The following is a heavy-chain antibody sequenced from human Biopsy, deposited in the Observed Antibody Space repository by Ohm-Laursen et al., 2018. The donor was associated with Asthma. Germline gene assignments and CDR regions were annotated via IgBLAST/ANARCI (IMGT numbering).Heavy chain of an antibody. CDR3: ARDLPPTNHLGELSEGFDY. CDR1: GFTFSSYA. V-gene: IGHV3-30-3*01. CDR2: ISYDGSNK. Sequence: SLRLSCAASGFTFSSYAMHWVRQAPGKGLEWVAVISYDGSNKYYADSVKGRFTISRDNSKNTLYLQMNSLRAEDTAVYYCARDLPPTNHLGELSEGFDYWGQGTLVTVSS. J-gene: IGHJ4*02. D-gene: IGHD3-16*02.